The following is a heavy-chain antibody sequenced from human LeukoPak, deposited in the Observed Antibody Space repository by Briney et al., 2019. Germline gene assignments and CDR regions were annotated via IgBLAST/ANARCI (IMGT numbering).Heavy chain of an antibody. D-gene: IGHD2-21*02. J-gene: IGHJ4*02. CDR1: GYTFTSHD. CDR2: MNPNSGNT. V-gene: IGHV1-8*01. Sequence: ASVKVSCKTSGYTFTSHDINWVRQATGQGLEWMGWMNPNSGNTDYAQEFQDRVTMTRDTSISTAYMELSSLRSEDTAVYYCARGVATDYWGQGTLVTVSS. CDR3: ARGVATDY.